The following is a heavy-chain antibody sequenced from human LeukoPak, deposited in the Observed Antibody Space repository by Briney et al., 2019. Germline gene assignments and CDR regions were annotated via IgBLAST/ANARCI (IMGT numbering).Heavy chain of an antibody. D-gene: IGHD3-10*01. CDR3: AGKDYFGSGSYFY. CDR2: IYHSGST. J-gene: IGHJ4*02. V-gene: IGHV4-59*12. CDR1: GGSISSYY. Sequence: SETLSLTCTVSGGSISSYYWSWIRQPPGKGLEWIGEIYHSGSTNYNPSLKSRVTISVDKSKNQFSLKLSSVTAADTAVYYCAGKDYFGSGSYFYRGQGTLVTVSS.